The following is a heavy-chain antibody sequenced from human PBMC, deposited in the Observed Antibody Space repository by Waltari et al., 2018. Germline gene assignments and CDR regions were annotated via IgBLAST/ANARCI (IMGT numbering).Heavy chain of an antibody. CDR3: ARGGSTPMIIAY. CDR2: ISHSGRT. D-gene: IGHD3-16*01. CDR1: GGSLNNRY. J-gene: IGHJ4*02. Sequence: QVRLEQWGAGLLKPSETLSLTCAVYGGSLNNRYWSWIRQSPGKGLEWLGEISHSGRTNYNPSLKIRVIISVDTSKGQFSLILTSVNAADTAVYYCARGGSTPMIIAYWGQGTQVTVSS. V-gene: IGHV4-34*02.